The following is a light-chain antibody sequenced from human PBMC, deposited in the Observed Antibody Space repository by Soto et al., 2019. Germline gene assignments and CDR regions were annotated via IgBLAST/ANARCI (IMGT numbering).Light chain of an antibody. V-gene: IGKV3-15*01. CDR3: QQYNNCAPS. CDR2: GAS. J-gene: IGKJ5*01. Sequence: EIVMTQSPATLSVSPGERATLSCRASQSVTSNLAWYQQKPGQAPRLLIYGASTRATGIPARFSGSGSGTEFTLTISSRQSEDFAGDCWQQYNNCAPSCDQGTRLE. CDR1: QSVTSN.